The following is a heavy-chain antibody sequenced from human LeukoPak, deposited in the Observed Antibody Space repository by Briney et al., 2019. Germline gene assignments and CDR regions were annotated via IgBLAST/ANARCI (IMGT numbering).Heavy chain of an antibody. CDR2: LNPSGGST. CDR3: ARVPKSRRSNEGDYFDY. V-gene: IGHV1-46*01. Sequence: ASVQVSCKASGYIFTTFYIHWVRQAPGQGLEWMGILNPSGGSTTYAQKFRGRVTMTRDTPTTTVYMELSGLRSEDTGVYYCARVPKSRRSNEGDYFDYWGQGTLVTVSS. D-gene: IGHD1-1*01. CDR1: GYIFTTFY. J-gene: IGHJ4*02.